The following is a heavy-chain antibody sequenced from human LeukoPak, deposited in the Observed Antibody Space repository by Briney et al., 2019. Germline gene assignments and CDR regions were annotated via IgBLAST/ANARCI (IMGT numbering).Heavy chain of an antibody. J-gene: IGHJ4*02. CDR1: GFTFSSYS. D-gene: IGHD3-3*01. CDR2: ISSSSSYI. V-gene: IGHV3-21*01. Sequence: PGGSLRLSCAASGFTFSSYSMNWVRQAPGKGLEWVSSISSSSSYIYYADSVKGRFTISRDNAKNSLYLQMNSLRAEDTAVYYCARARRFLEWFSINFDYWGQGTLVTVSS. CDR3: ARARRFLEWFSINFDY.